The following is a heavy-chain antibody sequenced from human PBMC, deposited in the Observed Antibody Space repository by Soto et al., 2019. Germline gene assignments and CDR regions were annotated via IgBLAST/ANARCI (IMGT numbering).Heavy chain of an antibody. D-gene: IGHD2-8*01. CDR3: ARGDSTDCSNGVCSFFYNHDMDV. CDR1: GYSFTDYH. CDR2: INPKSGGT. V-gene: IGHV1-2*04. Sequence: GASVKVSCKASGYSFTDYHIHWVRQAPGQGLEWLGRINPKSGGTSTAQKFQGWITMTTDTSISTASMELTRLTSDDTAIFYCARGDSTDCSNGVCSFFYNHDMDVWGQGTTVTVSS. J-gene: IGHJ6*02.